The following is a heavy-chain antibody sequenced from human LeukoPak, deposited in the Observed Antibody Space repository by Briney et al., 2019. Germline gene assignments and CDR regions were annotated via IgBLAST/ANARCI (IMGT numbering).Heavy chain of an antibody. CDR1: GFTFTSSA. CDR2: IVVGSGNT. J-gene: IGHJ6*02. V-gene: IGHV1-58*02. D-gene: IGHD3-10*01. Sequence: GTSVKVSCKASGFTFTSSAMQWVRQARGQRLEWIGWIVVGSGNTNYAQKFKERVTITRDMSTSTAYMELSSLRSEDTAVYYCAATPITMVRGARAYGMDVWGQGTTVTVSS. CDR3: AATPITMVRGARAYGMDV.